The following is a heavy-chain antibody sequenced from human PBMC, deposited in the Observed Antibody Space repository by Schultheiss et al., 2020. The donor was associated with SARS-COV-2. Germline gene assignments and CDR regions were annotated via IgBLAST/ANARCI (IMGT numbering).Heavy chain of an antibody. D-gene: IGHD3-16*01. CDR2: IYYSGST. V-gene: IGHV4-38-2*02. CDR1: GYSISSGYY. J-gene: IGHJ6*02. Sequence: SQTLSLTCAVSGYSISSGYYWGWIRQPPGKGLEWIGYIYYSGSTNYNPSLKSRVTISVDTSKNQFSLKLSSVTAADTAVYYCARDGGSSYYYYGMDVWGQGTTVTVSS. CDR3: ARDGGSSYYYYGMDV.